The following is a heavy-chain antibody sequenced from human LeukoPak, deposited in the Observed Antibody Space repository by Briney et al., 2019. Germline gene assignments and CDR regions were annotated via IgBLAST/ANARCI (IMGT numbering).Heavy chain of an antibody. J-gene: IGHJ6*02. CDR3: AKDRKDSSSWYSNYYYSMDV. D-gene: IGHD6-13*01. CDR1: GFTFSSYG. CDR2: ISYDGSNK. Sequence: PGGSLRLPCAASGFTFSSYGMHWVRQAPGKGLEWVAVISYDGSNKYYADSVKGRFTISRDNSKNTLYLQMNSLGAEDTAVYYCAKDRKDSSSWYSNYYYSMDVWGQGTTVTVSS. V-gene: IGHV3-30*18.